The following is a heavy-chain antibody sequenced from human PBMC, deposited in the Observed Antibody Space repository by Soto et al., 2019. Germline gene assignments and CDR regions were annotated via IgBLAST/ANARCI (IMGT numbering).Heavy chain of an antibody. CDR3: ARQSNYYDSSGYPNGAFDI. Sequence: GESLKISCKGSGYSFTSYWISWVCQMPGKGLEWMGRIDPSDSYTNYSPSFQGHVTISADKSISTAYLQWSSLKASDTAMYYCARQSNYYDSSGYPNGAFDIWGQGTMVTVSS. CDR2: IDPSDSYT. D-gene: IGHD3-22*01. J-gene: IGHJ3*02. CDR1: GYSFTSYW. V-gene: IGHV5-10-1*01.